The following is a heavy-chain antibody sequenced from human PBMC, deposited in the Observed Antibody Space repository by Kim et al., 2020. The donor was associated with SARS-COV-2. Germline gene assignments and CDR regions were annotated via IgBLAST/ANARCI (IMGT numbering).Heavy chain of an antibody. CDR2: IDWDDDK. Sequence: SGPTLVNPTQTLTLTCTFSGFSLSTSGMCVSWIRQPPGKALEWLALIDWDDDKYYSTSLKTRLTISKDTSKNQVVLTMTNMDPVDTATYYCARIRSDSSSWYGDPGEGGYFDYWGQGTLVTVSS. V-gene: IGHV2-70*01. CDR1: GFSLSTSGMC. J-gene: IGHJ4*02. D-gene: IGHD6-13*01. CDR3: ARIRSDSSSWYGDPGEGGYFDY.